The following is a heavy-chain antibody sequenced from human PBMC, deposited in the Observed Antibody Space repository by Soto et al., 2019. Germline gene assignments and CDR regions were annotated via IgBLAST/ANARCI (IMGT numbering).Heavy chain of an antibody. CDR3: AAVPVLRFLKWLPAYFDY. V-gene: IGHV1-58*01. J-gene: IGHJ4*02. D-gene: IGHD3-3*01. Sequence: GASVKVSCKPSGVMFTSSAVQWVRQALGQRLEWIGWLVVGSGNTHYAQHFQERVTLTRDMSTGTAYMELSSRRSEDTAVYYCAAVPVLRFLKWLPAYFDYWGQGNLVTVSS. CDR2: LVVGSGNT. CDR1: GVMFTSSA.